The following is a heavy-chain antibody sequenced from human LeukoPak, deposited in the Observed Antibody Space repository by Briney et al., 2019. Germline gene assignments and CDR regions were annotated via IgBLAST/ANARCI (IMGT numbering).Heavy chain of an antibody. CDR3: ARSHPSGRRYYYYGMDV. CDR2: IYYSGST. J-gene: IGHJ6*02. CDR1: GGSISSYY. Sequence: PSKTLSLTCTVSGGSISSYYWSWIRQPPGKGLEWIGYIYYSGSTNYNPSLKSRVTISVDTSKNQFSLKLSSVTAADTAVYYCARSHPSGRRYYYYGMDVWGQGTTVTVSS. D-gene: IGHD6-19*01. V-gene: IGHV4-59*01.